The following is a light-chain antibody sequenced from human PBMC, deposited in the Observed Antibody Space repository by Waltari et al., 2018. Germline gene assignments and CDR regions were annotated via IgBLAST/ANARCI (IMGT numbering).Light chain of an antibody. Sequence: QSALTQPRSVSGSPGQSVTISCTGTSSDVGDSYYVSWYQQNPGKAPKLMIYDVNKRHSGFPYRFSGSKSGNTASLTISGLQPEDEADYYCSSYAGSSTLVFGGGTKLTVL. CDR1: SSDVGDSYY. CDR3: SSYAGSSTLV. J-gene: IGLJ3*02. V-gene: IGLV2-11*01. CDR2: DVN.